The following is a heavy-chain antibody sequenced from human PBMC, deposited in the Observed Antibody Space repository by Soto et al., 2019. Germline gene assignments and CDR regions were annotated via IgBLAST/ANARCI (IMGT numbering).Heavy chain of an antibody. V-gene: IGHV4-31*03. Sequence: SETLSLTCTVSGGSISSGGYYWSWIRQHPGKGLEWIGYIYYSGSTYYNPSLKSRVTISVDTSKNQFSLKLSSVTAADTAVYYCARGPAPRWLQWVYFDYWGKGTLVTVSS. CDR3: ARGPAPRWLQWVYFDY. CDR1: GGSISSGGYY. D-gene: IGHD5-12*01. CDR2: IYYSGST. J-gene: IGHJ4*02.